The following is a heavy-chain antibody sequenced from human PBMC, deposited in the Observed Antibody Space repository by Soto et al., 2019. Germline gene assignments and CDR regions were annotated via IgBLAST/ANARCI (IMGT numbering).Heavy chain of an antibody. CDR2: IIPIFGTA. D-gene: IGHD6-19*01. J-gene: IGHJ3*02. CDR3: AIDLQGRQWLPLAPITNDAFDI. Sequence: SVKVSCKASGGTFSSYAISWVRQAPGQGLEWMGGIIPIFGTANYAQKFQGRVTITADESTSTAYMELSSLRSEDTAVYYCAIDLQGRQWLPLAPITNDAFDIWGQGTMVTVSS. CDR1: GGTFSSYA. V-gene: IGHV1-69*13.